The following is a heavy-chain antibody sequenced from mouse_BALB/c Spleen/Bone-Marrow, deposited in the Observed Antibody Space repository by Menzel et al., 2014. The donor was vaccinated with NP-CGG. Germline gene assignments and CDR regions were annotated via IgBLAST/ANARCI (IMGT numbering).Heavy chain of an antibody. D-gene: IGHD1-1*01. Sequence: EVKLVESGAELVKPGASVKLSCTASGFNIKDTYMHWVKQRPEQGLEWIGRIDPANGNTKYDPKFQDKATITADPSSNTAYLQLSSLTSEDTAVYYCANYYYGYYFDYWGQGTTLTVSS. CDR3: ANYYYGYYFDY. CDR1: GFNIKDTY. V-gene: IGHV14-3*02. J-gene: IGHJ2*01. CDR2: IDPANGNT.